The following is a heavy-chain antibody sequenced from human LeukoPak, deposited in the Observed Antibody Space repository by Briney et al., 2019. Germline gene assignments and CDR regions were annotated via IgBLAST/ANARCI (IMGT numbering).Heavy chain of an antibody. D-gene: IGHD2-15*01. V-gene: IGHV1-69*13. CDR1: GGTFSSYA. Sequence: SVKVSCKASGGTFSSYAISWLRQAPGQGLEWMGGIIPIFGTANYAQKFQGRVTITADESTSTAYMELSSLRSEDTAVYYCARGAPPKDWHAFDIWGQGTMVTVSS. CDR3: ARGAPPKDWHAFDI. CDR2: IIPIFGTA. J-gene: IGHJ3*02.